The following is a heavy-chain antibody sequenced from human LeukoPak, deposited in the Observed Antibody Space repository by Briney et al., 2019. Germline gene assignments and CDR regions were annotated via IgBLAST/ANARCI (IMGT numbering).Heavy chain of an antibody. CDR1: GFTFDDYA. J-gene: IGHJ3*02. V-gene: IGHV3-9*03. Sequence: PGGSLRLTCAASGFTFDDYAMHWVRQAPGKGLEWVSGISWNSGSIGYADSVKGRFTISRDNAKNSLYLQMNSLRAEDMALYYCAKGTTDDFWSGNHAFDIWGQGTMVTVSS. CDR2: ISWNSGSI. D-gene: IGHD3-3*01. CDR3: AKGTTDDFWSGNHAFDI.